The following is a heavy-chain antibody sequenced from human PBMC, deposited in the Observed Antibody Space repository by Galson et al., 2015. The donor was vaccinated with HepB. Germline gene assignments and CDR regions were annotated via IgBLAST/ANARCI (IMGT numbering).Heavy chain of an antibody. D-gene: IGHD6-19*01. J-gene: IGHJ3*02. Sequence: SLRLSCAASGFTFSSYAMSWVRQAPGKGLEWVSAISGSGGSTYYADSVKGRFTISGDNSKNTLYLQMNSLRAEDTAVYYCAKGYRLHSSGWHGRPDAFDIWGQGTMVTVSS. CDR3: AKGYRLHSSGWHGRPDAFDI. CDR2: ISGSGGST. V-gene: IGHV3-23*01. CDR1: GFTFSSYA.